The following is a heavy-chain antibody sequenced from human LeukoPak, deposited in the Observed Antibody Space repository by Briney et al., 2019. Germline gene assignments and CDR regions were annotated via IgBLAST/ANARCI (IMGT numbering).Heavy chain of an antibody. CDR2: VWYDGSNR. V-gene: IGHV3-33*01. J-gene: IGHJ4*02. D-gene: IGHD1-26*01. Sequence: GGSLRLSCAASGFTFSSYGMHWVRQAPGKGLEWVATVWYDGSNRNYVESVKGRFTISRDNSKNTLNLEMNSLRVEDTAVYYCARDGGSYSHHFDLWDQGTLVTASS. CDR3: ARDGGSYSHHFDL. CDR1: GFTFSSYG.